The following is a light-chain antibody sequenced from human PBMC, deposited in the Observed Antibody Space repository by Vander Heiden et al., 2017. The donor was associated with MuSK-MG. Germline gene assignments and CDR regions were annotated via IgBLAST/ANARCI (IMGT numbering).Light chain of an antibody. CDR3: QQYGSSPRT. CDR1: QSVSSSY. V-gene: IGKV3-20*01. CDR2: GAS. Sequence: EIVLTQSPGTLSLSTGERAHPSCRASQSVSSSYLAWYQQKPGQAPRLLIYGASSRATGIPDRFSGSGSGTDFTLTISRLEPEDFAVYYCQQYGSSPRTFGQGTKVEIK. J-gene: IGKJ1*01.